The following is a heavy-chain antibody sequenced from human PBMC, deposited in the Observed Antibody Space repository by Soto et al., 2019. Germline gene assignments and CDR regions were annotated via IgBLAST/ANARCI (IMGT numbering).Heavy chain of an antibody. J-gene: IGHJ6*02. Sequence: GASVKVSCKASGYTFTGYYMHWVRQAPGQGLEWMGWINPNSGGTNYAQKFQGRVTMTRDTSISTAYMELSRLRSDDTAVYYCARDQITMVRGGDYYYYGMDVWGQGTTVTVYS. CDR2: INPNSGGT. CDR3: ARDQITMVRGGDYYYYGMDV. V-gene: IGHV1-2*02. D-gene: IGHD3-10*01. CDR1: GYTFTGYY.